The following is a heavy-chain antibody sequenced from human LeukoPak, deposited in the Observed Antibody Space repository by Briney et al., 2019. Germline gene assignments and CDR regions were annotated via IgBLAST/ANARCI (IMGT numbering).Heavy chain of an antibody. Sequence: ASVKVSCKASGGTFSSYAISWVRQAPGQGLEWMGRIIPILGIGNYAQKFQGRVTITADKSTSTAYMELSSLRSEDTAVYYCARGPDFGYGSGSYYLYYYYYYGMDVWGQGTTVTVSS. CDR2: IIPILGIG. J-gene: IGHJ6*02. D-gene: IGHD3-10*01. CDR1: GGTFSSYA. V-gene: IGHV1-69*04. CDR3: ARGPDFGYGSGSYYLYYYYYYGMDV.